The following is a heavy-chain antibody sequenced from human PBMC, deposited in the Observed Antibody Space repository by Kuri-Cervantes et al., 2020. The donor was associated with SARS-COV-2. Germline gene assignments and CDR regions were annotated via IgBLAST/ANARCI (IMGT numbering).Heavy chain of an antibody. CDR3: ARRIEGAWFDP. Sequence: ESLKISCAVYGGSFSGYYWSWLRQPPGKGLEWIGKINHSGSTNYNPSLKSRVTISVDTSKNQFSLKLSSVTAADTAVYYCARRIEGAWFDPWGQGTLVTVSS. J-gene: IGHJ5*02. CDR1: GGSFSGYY. V-gene: IGHV4-34*01. CDR2: INHSGST.